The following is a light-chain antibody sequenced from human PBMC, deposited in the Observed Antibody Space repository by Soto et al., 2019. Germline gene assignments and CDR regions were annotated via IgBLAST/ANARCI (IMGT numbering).Light chain of an antibody. CDR2: EVS. J-gene: IGLJ2*01. V-gene: IGLV2-14*01. Sequence: QSVLTQPPSVSGSPGQSVTISCTGTSSDVGGFDCVSWYQKHPGKAPKLVIYEVSLRPSGVSDRFSGSKSANTASLTISGLQAEDDSDYYCSSYTNSGTLVFGGGTKLTVL. CDR3: SSYTNSGTLV. CDR1: SSDVGGFDC.